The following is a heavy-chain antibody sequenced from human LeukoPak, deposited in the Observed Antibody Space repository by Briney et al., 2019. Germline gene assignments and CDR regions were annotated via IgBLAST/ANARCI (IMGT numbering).Heavy chain of an antibody. J-gene: IGHJ4*02. CDR2: ITSSGNTI. Sequence: PGGSLRLSCAASGFTFSDYCMSWIRQAPGKGLEWVSYITSSGNTIYYADSVKGKGRFTISRDNAKNSLYLQMNSLRAEDTAVYYCASYGDYAYNWGQGTLVTVSS. CDR1: GFTFSDYC. D-gene: IGHD4-17*01. CDR3: ASYGDYAYN. V-gene: IGHV3-11*04.